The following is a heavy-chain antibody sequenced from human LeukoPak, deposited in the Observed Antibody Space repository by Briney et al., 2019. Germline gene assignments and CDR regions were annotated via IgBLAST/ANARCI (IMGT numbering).Heavy chain of an antibody. Sequence: ASVKVSCKASGYTFTNYYMHWVRQAPGQGLEWLGIINPSGGSTSYAQKFQGRVTMTRDTSTSTVYMELSSLRSEDTAVYYCARVYGTNGYYYYYMDVWGKGTTVTVSS. CDR2: INPSGGST. CDR3: ARVYGTNGYYYYYMDV. D-gene: IGHD2-8*01. J-gene: IGHJ6*03. CDR1: GYTFTNYY. V-gene: IGHV1-46*01.